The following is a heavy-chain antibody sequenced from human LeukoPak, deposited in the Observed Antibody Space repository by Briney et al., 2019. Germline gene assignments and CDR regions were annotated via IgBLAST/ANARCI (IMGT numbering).Heavy chain of an antibody. Sequence: PSETLSLTCTVSGGSISSYYWSWIRQPPGKGLEWIGFIYYSGSTNYSPSLKSRVTISVDTSKNQFSLKLTSVTAADTAVYYCARHGNGAFDFWGQGTMVTVSS. J-gene: IGHJ3*01. D-gene: IGHD1-1*01. V-gene: IGHV4-59*08. CDR2: IYYSGST. CDR3: ARHGNGAFDF. CDR1: GGSISSYY.